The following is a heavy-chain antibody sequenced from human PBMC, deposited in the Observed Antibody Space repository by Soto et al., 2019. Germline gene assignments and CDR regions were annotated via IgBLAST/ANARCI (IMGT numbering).Heavy chain of an antibody. Sequence: ASVKVSCKASGYTFTSYYMHWVRQAPGQGLEWMGIINPSGGSTSYAQKFQGRVTMTRDTSTSTVYMELSSLRSEDTAVYYCALYCSSTSCYEGAFDIWGQGTMVTVSS. V-gene: IGHV1-46*03. CDR2: INPSGGST. CDR1: GYTFTSYY. CDR3: ALYCSSTSCYEGAFDI. J-gene: IGHJ3*02. D-gene: IGHD2-2*01.